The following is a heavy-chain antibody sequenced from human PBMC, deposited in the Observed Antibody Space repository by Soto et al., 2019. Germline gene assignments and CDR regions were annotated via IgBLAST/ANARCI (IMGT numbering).Heavy chain of an antibody. Sequence: GGSLRLSCAASGFTFSNYAINWVRQSPGKGLEWVSVISGSAGSTYYADSVKGRFTITRDNSKNTLYLQMNSLRAEDTAVYYCAKDLTGYCSGGSCFSYYYYGMDVWGQGTTVTVSS. CDR2: ISGSAGST. V-gene: IGHV3-23*01. CDR3: AKDLTGYCSGGSCFSYYYYGMDV. D-gene: IGHD2-15*01. J-gene: IGHJ6*02. CDR1: GFTFSNYA.